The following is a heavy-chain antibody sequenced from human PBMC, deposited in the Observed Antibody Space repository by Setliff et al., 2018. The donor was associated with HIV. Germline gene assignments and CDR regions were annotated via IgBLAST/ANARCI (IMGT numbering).Heavy chain of an antibody. D-gene: IGHD3-10*01. CDR1: GFTVSSNY. V-gene: IGHV3-7*01. J-gene: IGHJ6*02. Sequence: PGGSLRLSCAASGFTVSSNYMSWVRQAPGKGLEWVANIGQDGSEKNYVDSVKGRFTISRDNAKNSMDLQMNSLRAEDTAIYYCARKLRPGHGVDVWGQGATVTVSS. CDR2: IGQDGSEK. CDR3: ARKLRPGHGVDV.